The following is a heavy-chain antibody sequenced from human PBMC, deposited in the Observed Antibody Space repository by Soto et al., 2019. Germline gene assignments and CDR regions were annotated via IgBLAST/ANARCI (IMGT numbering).Heavy chain of an antibody. CDR1: GWSFSGYF. Sequence: QVQLQQWGAGLFKPSETLSLTCAVYGWSFSGYFWCWIRQPPGKGPVWIGQIDHGGNINYNPSLKSRATISVDTSKTQCSLKLNSVTAADTAVYYCSRGRDAYKMGNYWGQGTLVTVSS. J-gene: IGHJ4*02. CDR3: SRGRDAYKMGNY. V-gene: IGHV4-34*02. CDR2: IDHGGNI. D-gene: IGHD3-16*01.